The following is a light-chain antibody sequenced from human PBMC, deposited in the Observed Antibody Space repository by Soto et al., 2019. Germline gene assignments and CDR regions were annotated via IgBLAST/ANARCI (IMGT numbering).Light chain of an antibody. CDR1: SSEVGGYNY. J-gene: IGLJ2*01. Sequence: QSALTQPASVSGSPGQSITISCTGTSSEVGGYNYVSWYQQHPGKAPKLMIYEVSNRPSGVSIRFSGSKSGNTASLTLSGLTAEDEADYYCSSYTSSSTPYVVFGGGTKLTVL. CDR2: EVS. V-gene: IGLV2-14*01. CDR3: SSYTSSSTPYVV.